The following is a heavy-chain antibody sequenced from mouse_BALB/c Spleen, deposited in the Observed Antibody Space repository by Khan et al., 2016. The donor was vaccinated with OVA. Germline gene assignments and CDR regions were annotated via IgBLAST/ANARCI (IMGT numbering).Heavy chain of an antibody. CDR1: GYTFTSYW. CDR3: TRTGGTYDGYFGYFDV. D-gene: IGHD2-3*01. V-gene: IGHV1-87*01. CDR2: IYPGIGDT. J-gene: IGHJ1*01. Sequence: QVQLKQSGAELARPGASVKLSCKASGYTFTSYWMQWVKQRPGQGLEWIGAIYPGIGDTRYTQKFRGKATLTAVKSSTTAYMQLSSLASEDSAVYYCTRTGGTYDGYFGYFDVWGAGTTVTVSS.